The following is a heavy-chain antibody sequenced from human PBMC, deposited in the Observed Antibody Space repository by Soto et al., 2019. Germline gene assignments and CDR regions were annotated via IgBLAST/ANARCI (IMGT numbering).Heavy chain of an antibody. CDR3: ARVPPYSSSWYGMALFDY. CDR1: GGTFSSYA. D-gene: IGHD6-13*01. CDR2: IIPIFGTA. V-gene: IGHV1-69*13. J-gene: IGHJ4*02. Sequence: ASVKVSCKASGGTFSSYAISWVRQAPGQGLEWMGGIIPIFGTANYAQKFQGRVTITADESTSTAYMELSSLRSEDTAVYYCARVPPYSSSWYGMALFDYWGQGTLVTVSS.